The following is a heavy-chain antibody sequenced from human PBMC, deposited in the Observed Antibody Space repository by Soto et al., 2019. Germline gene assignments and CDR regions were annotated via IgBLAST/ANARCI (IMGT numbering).Heavy chain of an antibody. CDR3: TRDQYDRDVNHWVPAI. V-gene: IGHV3-23*01. Sequence: DVQLLESGGGLVQPGGSLRLSCAASGFSINSYATSWARQAPGKGLEWVSAVSLSGATYYANFVEGRFSISRDNSKNTLYLQMNSLRDEDTAVSFCTRDQYDRDVNHWVPAIWGPGTMLTVS. CDR2: VSLSGAT. CDR1: GFSINSYA. D-gene: IGHD3-3*01. J-gene: IGHJ3*02.